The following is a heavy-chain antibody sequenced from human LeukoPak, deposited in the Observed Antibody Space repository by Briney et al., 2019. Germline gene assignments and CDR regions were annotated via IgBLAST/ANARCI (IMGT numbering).Heavy chain of an antibody. CDR3: ARGLLTTSRIGYYYYYMDV. Sequence: SETLSLTCAVYGGSFSGYYWSWIRQPPGKGLEWIGEINHSGSTNYNPSLKSRVTTSVDTSKNQFSLKLSSVTAADTAVYYCARGLLTTSRIGYYYYYMDVWGKGTTVTVSS. CDR2: INHSGST. J-gene: IGHJ6*03. V-gene: IGHV4-34*01. CDR1: GGSFSGYY. D-gene: IGHD4-11*01.